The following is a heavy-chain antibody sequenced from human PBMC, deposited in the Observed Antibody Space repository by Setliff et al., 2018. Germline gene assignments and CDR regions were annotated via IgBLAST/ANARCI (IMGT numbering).Heavy chain of an antibody. CDR2: ISWNSGSI. CDR3: PRGGDAFDI. J-gene: IGHJ3*02. CDR1: GFTFDDYA. Sequence: GGSLRLSCAASGFTFDDYAMHWVRQAPGKGLGWVSGISWNSGSIGYADSVKGRFTISRDNSKNTLYLQMNSLRAEDTAVYYCPRGGDAFDIWGQGTMVTVSS. D-gene: IGHD2-21*02. V-gene: IGHV3-9*01.